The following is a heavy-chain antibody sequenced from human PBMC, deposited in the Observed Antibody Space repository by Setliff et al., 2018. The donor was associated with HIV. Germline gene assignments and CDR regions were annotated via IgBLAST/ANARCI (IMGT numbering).Heavy chain of an antibody. J-gene: IGHJ1*01. V-gene: IGHV1-3*01. CDR3: ATIRGYYYDSSGQEYFQH. CDR1: GYTFTSYA. CDR2: INAGNGNT. D-gene: IGHD3-22*01. Sequence: ASVKVSCKASGYTFTSYAMHWVRQAPGQRLEWMGWINAGNGNTKYSQKFQGRVTITRDTSASTMYMELSSLRSEDTAVYYCATIRGYYYDSSGQEYFQHWGHGTLVTVSS.